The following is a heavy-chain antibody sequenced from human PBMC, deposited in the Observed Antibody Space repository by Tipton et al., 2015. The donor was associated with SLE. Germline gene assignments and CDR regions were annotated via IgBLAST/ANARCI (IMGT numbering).Heavy chain of an antibody. J-gene: IGHJ4*02. CDR1: GFTFSSYA. V-gene: IGHV3-30-3*01. D-gene: IGHD6-13*01. Sequence: SLRLSCAASGFTFSSYAMHWVRQAPGKGLEWVAVISYDGSNKYYADSVKGRFTISRDNSKNSLYLQMNSLRAEDTAVYYCARMVYGGYSSSWYSLGYWGQGTLVTVSS. CDR3: ARMVYGGYSSSWYSLGY. CDR2: ISYDGSNK.